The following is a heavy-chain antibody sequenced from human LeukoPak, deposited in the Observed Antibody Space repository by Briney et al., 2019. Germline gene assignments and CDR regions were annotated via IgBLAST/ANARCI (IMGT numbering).Heavy chain of an antibody. CDR2: INPNSGGT. J-gene: IGHJ6*02. D-gene: IGHD5-12*01. CDR3: ARDLVQRQRIVATITDYYYGMDV. Sequence: ASVKVSCKASGYTFTGYYLHWVRQAPGQGLEWMGWINPNSGGTNYAQKFQGRVTMTRDTSISTAYMELSRLRSDDTAVYYCARDLVQRQRIVATITDYYYGMDVWGQGTTVTVSS. CDR1: GYTFTGYY. V-gene: IGHV1-2*02.